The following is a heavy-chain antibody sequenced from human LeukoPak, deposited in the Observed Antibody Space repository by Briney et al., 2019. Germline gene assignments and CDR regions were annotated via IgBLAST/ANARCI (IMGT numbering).Heavy chain of an antibody. CDR2: MYYSGST. D-gene: IGHD1-26*01. V-gene: IGHV4-59*08. CDR3: ASHGLVGATTPYYYYGMDV. J-gene: IGHJ6*02. CDR1: GGSISSYY. Sequence: SETLSLTCNVSGGSISSYYWSWIRQPPGKGLEWIGYMYYSGSTNYNPSLKSRVTISVDTSKNQFSLKLSSVTAADTAVYYCASHGLVGATTPYYYYGMDVWGQGTTVTVSS.